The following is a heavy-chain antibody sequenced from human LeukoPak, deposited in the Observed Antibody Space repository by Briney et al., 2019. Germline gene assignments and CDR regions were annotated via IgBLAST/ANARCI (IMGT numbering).Heavy chain of an antibody. V-gene: IGHV3-48*01. D-gene: IGHD2-15*01. CDR2: ISTSSSSI. CDR3: AKSPGLLPFY. Sequence: GGSLRLSCAASGFTFSSYSMNWVRQAPGKGLEWVSYISTSSSSIYYADSVKGRFTISRDNSKNTLYLQMNSLRAEDTAVYYCAKSPGLLPFYWGQGTLVTVSS. CDR1: GFTFSSYS. J-gene: IGHJ4*02.